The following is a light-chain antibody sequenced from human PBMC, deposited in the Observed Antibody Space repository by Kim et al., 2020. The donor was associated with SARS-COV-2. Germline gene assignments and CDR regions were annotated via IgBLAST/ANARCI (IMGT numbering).Light chain of an antibody. J-gene: IGKJ1*01. Sequence: AAVGDRVTITWRASQAISDWLAWYQQKPGKAPKLLIYEASSLQSGVPSRFSGSGYGADFTLTISSLQPEDFATYYCQQTDSFPWTFGQGTKVDIK. CDR3: QQTDSFPWT. V-gene: IGKV1-12*01. CDR1: QAISDW. CDR2: EAS.